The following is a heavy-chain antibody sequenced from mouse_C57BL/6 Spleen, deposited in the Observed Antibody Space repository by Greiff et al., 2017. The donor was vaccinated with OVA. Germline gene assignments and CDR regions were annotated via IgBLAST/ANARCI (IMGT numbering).Heavy chain of an antibody. Sequence: QVQLQQSGAELVKPGASVKISCKASGYAFSSYWKNWVKQRPGKGLEWIGQIYPGDGDTNYNGKFKGKATLTADKSSSTAYMQLSSLTSEDSAVYFCARERVDYWGQGTTLTVSS. V-gene: IGHV1-80*01. CDR1: GYAFSSYW. CDR2: IYPGDGDT. J-gene: IGHJ2*01. CDR3: ARERVDY.